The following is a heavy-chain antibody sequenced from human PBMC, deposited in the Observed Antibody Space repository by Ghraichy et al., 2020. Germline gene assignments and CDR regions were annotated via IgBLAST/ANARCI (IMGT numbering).Heavy chain of an antibody. CDR1: GGSIGSSSYY. D-gene: IGHD2-15*01. CDR2: IYYSGST. CDR3: ARGRYLDGDMDAFDI. J-gene: IGHJ3*02. V-gene: IGHV4-39*01. Sequence: SETLSLTCTVSGGSIGSSSYYWGWIRQPPGKGLEWIGSIYYSGSTYYNPSLKSRVTISVDTSKNQFSLKLSSVTAADTAVYYCARGRYLDGDMDAFDIWGQGTMVTVSS.